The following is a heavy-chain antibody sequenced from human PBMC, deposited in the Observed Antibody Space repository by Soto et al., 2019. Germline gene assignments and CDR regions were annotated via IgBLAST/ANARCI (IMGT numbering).Heavy chain of an antibody. CDR2: IYYSGIT. J-gene: IGHJ5*02. D-gene: IGHD2-21*02. CDR1: GGSINSYY. CDR3: ARGLLQGWFDP. V-gene: IGHV4-59*01. Sequence: QVQLQESGPGLVKPSETLSLTCTVSGGSINSYYWTWIRQPPGKGLEWIGYIYYSGITNFYHSLESRVPISLETSKSQFSLRLNSVTAADTAVYYCARGLLQGWFDPWGQGILVTVSS.